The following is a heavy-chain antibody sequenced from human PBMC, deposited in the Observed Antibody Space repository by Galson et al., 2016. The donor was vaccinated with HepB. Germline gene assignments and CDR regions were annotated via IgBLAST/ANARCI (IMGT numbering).Heavy chain of an antibody. V-gene: IGHV3-21*01. D-gene: IGHD5-18*01. J-gene: IGHJ6*02. CDR3: ARDWIPYYYYGMDV. CDR1: GFTFSSCS. CDR2: ISSSSSYI. Sequence: SLRLSCAASGFTFSSCSMNWVRQAPGKGLEWVSSISSSSSYIYYADSVKGRFTISRDNAKNSLYLQMNSLRAEDTAVYYCARDWIPYYYYGMDVGGQGTTVTVSS.